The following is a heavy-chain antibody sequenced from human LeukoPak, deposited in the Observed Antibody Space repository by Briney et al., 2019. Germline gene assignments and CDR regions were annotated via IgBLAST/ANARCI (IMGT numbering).Heavy chain of an antibody. D-gene: IGHD3-10*01. CDR2: IYFSGST. J-gene: IGHJ4*02. CDR3: ARGWFGEWTFDS. V-gene: IGHV4-59*08. Sequence: SGTLSLTCTVSGGSIGNYYWSWLRQPPGRGLEWIGYIYFSGSTNYNPSLKSRGTILLDTSKNQFSLKVSSVTAADTAVYYCARGWFGEWTFDSWGQGTLVTVSS. CDR1: GGSIGNYY.